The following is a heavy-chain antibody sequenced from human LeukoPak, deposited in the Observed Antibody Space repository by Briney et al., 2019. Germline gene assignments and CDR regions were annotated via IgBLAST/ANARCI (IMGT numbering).Heavy chain of an antibody. D-gene: IGHD4-17*01. V-gene: IGHV3-43D*03. CDR3: AKAHQRLDYGDYGHLDY. Sequence: GGSLRLSCAASGFTFDDYAMHWVRQAPGKGLEWVSLISWDGGSTYYADSVKGRFTISRDNSKNPLYLQMNSLRAEDTALYYRAKAHQRLDYGDYGHLDYWGQGTLVTVSS. CDR1: GFTFDDYA. CDR2: ISWDGGST. J-gene: IGHJ4*02.